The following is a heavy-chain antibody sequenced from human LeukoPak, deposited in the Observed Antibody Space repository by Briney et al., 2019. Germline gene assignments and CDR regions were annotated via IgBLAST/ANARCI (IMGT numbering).Heavy chain of an antibody. CDR2: ISGSGGST. CDR3: ATDIRWGAFDI. D-gene: IGHD3-3*01. J-gene: IGHJ3*02. Sequence: ETLSLTCTVSGGSISSYYWSWVRQAPGKGLEWVSGISGSGGSTYYADSVKGRFTISRDNSKNTLYLQMNSLRAEDTAVYYCATDIRWGAFDIWGQGTMVTVSS. CDR1: GGSISSYY. V-gene: IGHV3-23*01.